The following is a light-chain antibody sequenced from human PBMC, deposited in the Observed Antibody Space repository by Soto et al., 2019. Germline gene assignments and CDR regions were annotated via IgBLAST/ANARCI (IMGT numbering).Light chain of an antibody. CDR3: QHSYNNPTT. CDR2: KAS. J-gene: IGKJ2*01. CDR1: QTISSW. Sequence: DIQMTQSPSTLSGSVGDRVTITCRASQTISSWLAWYQQKPGKAPKLLIYKASTLKSGVPSRFSGSGSGTEFTLTITSLQPGDFATYYCQHSYNNPTTFGQGTKVDIK. V-gene: IGKV1-5*03.